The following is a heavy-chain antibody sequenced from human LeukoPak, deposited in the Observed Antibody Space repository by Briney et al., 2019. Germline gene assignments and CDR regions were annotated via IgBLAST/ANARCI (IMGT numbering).Heavy chain of an antibody. Sequence: ASVKVSCKASGYTFTSYGISWVRQAPGQGLEWMGGIIPIFGTANYAQKFQGRVTITADESTSTAYMELSSLRSEDTAVYYCAREPSYSSGWYRGNWFDPWGQGTLVTVSS. J-gene: IGHJ5*02. CDR3: AREPSYSSGWYRGNWFDP. CDR1: GYTFTSYG. CDR2: IIPIFGTA. D-gene: IGHD6-19*01. V-gene: IGHV1-69*13.